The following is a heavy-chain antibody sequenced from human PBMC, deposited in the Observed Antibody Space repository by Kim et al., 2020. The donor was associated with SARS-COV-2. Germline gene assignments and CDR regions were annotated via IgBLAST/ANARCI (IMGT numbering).Heavy chain of an antibody. J-gene: IGHJ4*02. CDR3: ARGFYGGTKPLDY. CDR1: GGSSFTDYY. V-gene: IGHV4-34*01. Sequence: SETLSLTCAVYGGSSFTDYYWTWIRQPPGKGLEWIGEIGIGEYNHRTVTNYGPSLKSRLTLSMDTSKRQFSLSLASVTAADTAVYFCARGFYGGTKPLDYWGPGIPVAVSS. CDR2: IGIGEYNHRTVT. D-gene: IGHD3-10*01.